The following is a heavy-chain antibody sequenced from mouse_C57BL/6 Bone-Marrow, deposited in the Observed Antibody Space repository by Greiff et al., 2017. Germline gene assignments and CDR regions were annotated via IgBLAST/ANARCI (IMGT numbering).Heavy chain of an antibody. CDR3: ARGDYYGSSYAWFAY. CDR2: IYIGNGYT. J-gene: IGHJ3*01. D-gene: IGHD1-1*01. Sequence: EVKLMESGAELVRPGSSVKMSCKTSGYTFTSYGINWVKQRPGQGLEWIGYIYIGNGYTEYNEKFKGKATLTSDTSSSTAYMQLSSLTSEDSAIXFCARGDYYGSSYAWFAYWGQGTLVTVSA. V-gene: IGHV1-58*01. CDR1: GYTFTSYG.